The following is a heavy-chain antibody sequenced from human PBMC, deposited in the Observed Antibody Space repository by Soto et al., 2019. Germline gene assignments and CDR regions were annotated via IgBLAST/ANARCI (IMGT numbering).Heavy chain of an antibody. CDR1: GGSISSGGYS. Sequence: SETLSLTCAVSGGSISSGGYSCNWIRQPPGKGLEWIGYIYYSGSTNYNPSLKSRVTISVDTSKNQLSLKLSSVTAADTAVYYCARRYGYYFDYWGQGTLVTVSS. V-gene: IGHV4-61*08. CDR2: IYYSGST. CDR3: ARRYGYYFDY. D-gene: IGHD3-9*01. J-gene: IGHJ4*02.